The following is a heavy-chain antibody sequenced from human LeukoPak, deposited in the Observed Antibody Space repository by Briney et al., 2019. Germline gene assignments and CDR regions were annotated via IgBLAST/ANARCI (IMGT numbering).Heavy chain of an antibody. CDR3: AKDLYCSSTSCYEAVY. Sequence: GGSLRLSCAASGFTFSSYDMSWVREAPGKGLEWVSSISGSGGSTYYADSVKGRFTISRDNSKNTLYLQMNSLRAEDTAVYYCAKDLYCSSTSCYEAVYWGQGTLVTVSS. CDR1: GFTFSSYD. CDR2: ISGSGGST. D-gene: IGHD2-2*01. V-gene: IGHV3-23*01. J-gene: IGHJ4*02.